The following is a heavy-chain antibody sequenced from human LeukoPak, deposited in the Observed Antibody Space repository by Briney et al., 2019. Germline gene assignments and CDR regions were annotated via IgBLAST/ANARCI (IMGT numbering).Heavy chain of an antibody. CDR3: AKGAYSSSWYENWFDP. Sequence: GGSLRLSCAASGFTFSSYAMSWVRQAPGKGLEWVSAISGSGGSTYYADSVKGRFTISRDNSKNTLYPQMNSLRAEDTAVYYCAKGAYSSSWYENWFDPWGQGTLVTVSS. CDR1: GFTFSSYA. D-gene: IGHD6-13*01. CDR2: ISGSGGST. V-gene: IGHV3-23*01. J-gene: IGHJ5*02.